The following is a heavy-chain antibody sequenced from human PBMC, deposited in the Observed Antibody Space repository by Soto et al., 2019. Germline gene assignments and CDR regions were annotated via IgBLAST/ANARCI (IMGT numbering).Heavy chain of an antibody. Sequence: QVQLVQSGAEVKKPGSSVKVSCKASGDTFSSYAISWVRQAPGQGLEWMGGIIPIFGTANYAQKFQGRVTITADESTSTAYMELSSLRSEDTAVYYCARGLLGPWELRGYFDYWGQGTLVTVSS. J-gene: IGHJ4*02. CDR1: GDTFSSYA. CDR3: ARGLLGPWELRGYFDY. D-gene: IGHD1-26*01. CDR2: IIPIFGTA. V-gene: IGHV1-69*01.